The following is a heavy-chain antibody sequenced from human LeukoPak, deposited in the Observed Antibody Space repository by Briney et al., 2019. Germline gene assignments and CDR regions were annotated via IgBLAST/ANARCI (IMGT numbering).Heavy chain of an antibody. D-gene: IGHD3-3*01. CDR2: INHSGST. V-gene: IGHV4-34*01. CDR1: GGSFSGYY. CDR3: ARGHSGYDFWSGYYSSGGYYYYGMDV. Sequence: SETLSLTCAVYGGSFSGYYWSWIRQPPGKGLEWIGEINHSGSTNYNPSLKSRVTISVDTSKNQFSLKLSSVTAADTAVYYCARGHSGYDFWSGYYSSGGYYYYGMDVWGQGTTVTVSS. J-gene: IGHJ6*02.